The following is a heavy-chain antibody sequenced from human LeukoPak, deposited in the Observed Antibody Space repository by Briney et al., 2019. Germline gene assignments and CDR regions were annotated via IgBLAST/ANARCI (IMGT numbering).Heavy chain of an antibody. CDR3: AKSSTGWWYFDY. V-gene: IGHV3-23*01. D-gene: IGHD6-19*01. J-gene: IGHJ4*02. CDR1: GFTLSTYA. Sequence: GGSLRLSCAASGFTLSTYAMNWVRKPPGKGLEWVSSLSGSGGNTNHADSVKGRFTISRDNSKNTPYLQMNSLRAEDTAVYYCAKSSTGWWYFDYWGQGTLVTVSS. CDR2: LSGSGGNT.